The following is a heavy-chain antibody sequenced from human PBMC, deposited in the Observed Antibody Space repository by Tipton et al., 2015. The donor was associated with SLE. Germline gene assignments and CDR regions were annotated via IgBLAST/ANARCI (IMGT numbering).Heavy chain of an antibody. CDR3: TTASDAFDI. V-gene: IGHV3-15*01. Sequence: SLRLSCAASGFTFSNAWMSWVRQAPGKGLEWVGRIKSKTDGGATDYAAPVKGRFTISRDDSKNTLYLRINSLKTEDTAVYYYTTASDAFDIWGQGTMVTVST. CDR2: IKSKTDGGAT. J-gene: IGHJ3*02. CDR1: GFTFSNAW.